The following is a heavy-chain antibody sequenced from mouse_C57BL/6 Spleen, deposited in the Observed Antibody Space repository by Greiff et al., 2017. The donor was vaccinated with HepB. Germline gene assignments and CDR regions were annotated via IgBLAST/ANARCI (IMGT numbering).Heavy chain of an antibody. CDR2: ISSGGSYT. J-gene: IGHJ2*01. D-gene: IGHD4-1*02. CDR3: ARPTNWDVYYFDY. V-gene: IGHV5-6*01. Sequence: EVKLVESGGDLVKPGGSLKLSCAASGFTFSSYGMSWVRQTPDKRLEWVATISSGGSYTYYPDSVKGRFTISRDNAKNTLYLQMSSLKSEDTAMYYCARPTNWDVYYFDYWGQGTTLTVSS. CDR1: GFTFSSYG.